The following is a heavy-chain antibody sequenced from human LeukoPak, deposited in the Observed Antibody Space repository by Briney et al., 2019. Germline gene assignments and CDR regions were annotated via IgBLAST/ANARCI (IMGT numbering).Heavy chain of an antibody. CDR2: INPNSGGT. V-gene: IGHV1-2*02. J-gene: IGHJ4*02. CDR3: AREFRATSYYFDY. CDR1: GYTFTGYY. D-gene: IGHD1-26*01. Sequence: GASVKVSCKASGYTFTGYYMHWVRQAPGQGLEWMGWINPNSGGTNYAQKFQGRVTMTRDTSISTAYMELSRLRSDDTAVYYCAREFRATSYYFDYWGQGTLVTVSS.